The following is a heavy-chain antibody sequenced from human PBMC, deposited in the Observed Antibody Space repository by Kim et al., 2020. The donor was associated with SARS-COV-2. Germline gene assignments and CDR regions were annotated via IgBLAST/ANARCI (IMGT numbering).Heavy chain of an antibody. CDR2: ISAGSENT. CDR1: GFTFSTYA. CDR3: ARKHSGLNYFDS. J-gene: IGHJ4*02. V-gene: IGHV3-23*01. D-gene: IGHD3-10*01. Sequence: GGSLRLSCAASGFTFSTYAMAWVRQVPGKGLECVSVISAGSENTYYVDSVRGRFSISRDNSKSTLFLQMNSLNVQDTALYYCARKHSGLNYFDSWGQGT.